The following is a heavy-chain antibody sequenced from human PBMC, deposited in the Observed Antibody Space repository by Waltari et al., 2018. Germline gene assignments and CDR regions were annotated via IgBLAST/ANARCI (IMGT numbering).Heavy chain of an antibody. V-gene: IGHV3-74*01. J-gene: IGHJ3*02. CDR3: ATAGARAFDI. Sequence: VPETPGKGLVWVSRINGYGTSTTYADSVKGRFTTSRDNARNTLHLQMNSLRVEDTAVYYCATAGARAFDIWGQGTMVTVSS. D-gene: IGHD3-10*01. CDR2: INGYGTST.